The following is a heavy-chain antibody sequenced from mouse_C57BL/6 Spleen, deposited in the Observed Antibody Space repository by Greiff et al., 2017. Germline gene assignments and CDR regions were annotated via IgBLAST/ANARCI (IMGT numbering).Heavy chain of an antibody. Sequence: VQLQQSGAELVKPGASVKISCKASGYAFSSYWMNWVKQRPGKGLEWIGQIYPGDGDTNYNGKFKGKATLTADKSSRTAYMQLSSLASEDSAVYFCARWGYGYVNAMDYWGQGTSVTVSS. CDR1: GYAFSSYW. J-gene: IGHJ4*01. CDR3: ARWGYGYVNAMDY. V-gene: IGHV1-80*01. D-gene: IGHD2-2*01. CDR2: IYPGDGDT.